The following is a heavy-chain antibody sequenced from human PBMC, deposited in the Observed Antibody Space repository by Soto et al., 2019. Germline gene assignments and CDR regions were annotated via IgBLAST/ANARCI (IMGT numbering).Heavy chain of an antibody. D-gene: IGHD6-6*01. V-gene: IGHV1-69*13. J-gene: IGHJ6*02. CDR1: GGTFSSYA. Sequence: SVKVSCKASGGTFSSYAISWVRQAPGQGLEWMGGIIPIFGTANYAQKFQGRVTITADESTSTAYMELSSQRSEDTAVYYCARVNRGIAARAYYYYGMDVWGQGTTVTVSS. CDR2: IIPIFGTA. CDR3: ARVNRGIAARAYYYYGMDV.